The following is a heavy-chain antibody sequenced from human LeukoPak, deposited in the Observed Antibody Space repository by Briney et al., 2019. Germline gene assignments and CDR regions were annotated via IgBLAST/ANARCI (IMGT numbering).Heavy chain of an antibody. CDR1: GGSFSGYY. CDR2: INHSGST. V-gene: IGHV4-34*01. CDR3: ARDPGEYDAFDI. J-gene: IGHJ3*02. Sequence: SSETLSLTCAVYGGSFSGYYWSWIRQPPGKGLEWIGEINHSGSTNYNPSLKSRVTISVDTSKNQFSLKLSSVTAADTAVYYCARDPGEYDAFDIWGQGTMVTVSS. D-gene: IGHD2/OR15-2a*01.